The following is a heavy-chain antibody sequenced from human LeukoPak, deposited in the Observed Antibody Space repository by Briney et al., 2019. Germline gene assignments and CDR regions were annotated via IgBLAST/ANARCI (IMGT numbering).Heavy chain of an antibody. CDR1: GFTFSSSG. Sequence: PGGSLRLSCAASGFTFSSSGMSWVRQAPGKGLEWVSTISASGDNTYYADSVKGRFTISRDNSKKKLYLQMNSLRAEDTAVYYCAKGYYGSGTYGWFDAWGQGTLVTVSS. V-gene: IGHV3-23*01. J-gene: IGHJ5*02. CDR2: ISASGDNT. CDR3: AKGYYGSGTYGWFDA. D-gene: IGHD3-10*01.